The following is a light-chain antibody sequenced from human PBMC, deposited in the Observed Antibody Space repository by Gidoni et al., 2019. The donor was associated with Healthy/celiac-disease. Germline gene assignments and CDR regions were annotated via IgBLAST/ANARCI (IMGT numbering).Light chain of an antibody. CDR1: QIISSY. Sequence: IQITPSPSSLSASVGDRVTITCRASQIISSYLQWYQQKPGKAPKLLIYAASSLQSGVATRFSGSGAGTDFTLTISSLQPEDFATYYCQQSDSTPPDPRTFGGGTKVEIK. V-gene: IGKV1-39*01. CDR2: AAS. J-gene: IGKJ4*01. CDR3: QQSDSTPPDPRT.